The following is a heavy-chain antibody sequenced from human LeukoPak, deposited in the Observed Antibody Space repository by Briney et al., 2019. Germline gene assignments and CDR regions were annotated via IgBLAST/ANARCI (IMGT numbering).Heavy chain of an antibody. CDR1: GYTLTSYY. CDR3: APDPSGFNWFDP. CDR2: INPSGGST. V-gene: IGHV1-46*01. D-gene: IGHD6-19*01. J-gene: IGHJ5*02. Sequence: ASVKVSCKASGYTLTSYYMHWVRQAPGQGLEWMGIINPSGGSTSYAQKFQGRVTMTRDTSTSTVYMELSSLRSEDTAVYYCAPDPSGFNWFDPWGQGTLVTVSS.